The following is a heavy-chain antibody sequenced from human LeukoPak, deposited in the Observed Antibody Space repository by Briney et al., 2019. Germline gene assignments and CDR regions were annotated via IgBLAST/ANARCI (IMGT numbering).Heavy chain of an antibody. CDR2: ISSSGSTI. V-gene: IGHV3-48*03. J-gene: IGHJ6*04. CDR3: ARDLYWYHYYYGMDV. Sequence: RGSLRLSCAASGFTFSSYEMNWVRQAPGKGLEWVSYISSSGSTIYYADSVKGRFTISRDNAKNSLYLQMNSLRAEDTAVYYCARDLYWYHYYYGMDVWGKGTTVTVSS. CDR1: GFTFSSYE. D-gene: IGHD2-15*01.